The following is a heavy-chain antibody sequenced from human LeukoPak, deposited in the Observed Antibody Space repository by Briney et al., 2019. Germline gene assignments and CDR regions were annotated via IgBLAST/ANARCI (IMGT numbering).Heavy chain of an antibody. CDR2: ISWNSGSI. CDR1: GFTFDDYA. CDR3: ARGTTYYYDTRAFDI. V-gene: IGHV3-9*01. Sequence: GGSLRLSCAASGFTFDDYAMHWVRQAPGKGLEWVSGISWNSGSIGYADSVKGRFTISRDNAKNSLYLQMNSLRAEDTAVYYCARGTTYYYDTRAFDIWGQGTMVTVSS. D-gene: IGHD3-22*01. J-gene: IGHJ3*02.